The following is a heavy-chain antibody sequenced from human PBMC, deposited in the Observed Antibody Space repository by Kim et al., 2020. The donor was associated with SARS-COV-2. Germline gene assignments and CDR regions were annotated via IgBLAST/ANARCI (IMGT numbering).Heavy chain of an antibody. V-gene: IGHV3-23*01. D-gene: IGHD5-18*01. CDR2: ITASGGNT. Sequence: GGSLRLSCAASGFNFSTYVINWVRQAPGKGLEWVAAITASGGNTYYADSVKGRFTISRDNSKNTLHLQMNSLRAEDTAIYYCAKERGYSYGTFDYWGQGT. CDR3: AKERGYSYGTFDY. J-gene: IGHJ4*02. CDR1: GFNFSTYV.